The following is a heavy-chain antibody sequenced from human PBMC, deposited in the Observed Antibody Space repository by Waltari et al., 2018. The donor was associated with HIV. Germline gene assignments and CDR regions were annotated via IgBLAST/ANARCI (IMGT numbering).Heavy chain of an antibody. CDR1: GYSFTSYY. D-gene: IGHD3-22*01. Sequence: EVKLVQSGAEVKKPGDSLKISCKASGYSFTSYYIVWVRQVPVKGLEWVAAFFPGGSDTTYSPSFDGQVSISADKSISAAYLQWSSLRASDTAIYYCARRLVSGYYGVFDSWGQGTLVTVSS. V-gene: IGHV5-51*01. J-gene: IGHJ4*02. CDR3: ARRLVSGYYGVFDS. CDR2: FFPGGSDT.